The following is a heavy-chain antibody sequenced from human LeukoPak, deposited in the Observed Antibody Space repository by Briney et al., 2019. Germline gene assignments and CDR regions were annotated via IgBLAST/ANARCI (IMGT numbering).Heavy chain of an antibody. D-gene: IGHD3-22*01. Sequence: GGSLRLSCAASGFTFSSYSMNWVRQAPGKGLEWVANIKQDGSEKYYVDSVKGRFTISRDNAKNSLYLQMNSLRAEDTAVYYCARAYYYDSSGYYFDYWGQGTLVTVSS. J-gene: IGHJ4*02. V-gene: IGHV3-7*03. CDR3: ARAYYYDSSGYYFDY. CDR1: GFTFSSYS. CDR2: IKQDGSEK.